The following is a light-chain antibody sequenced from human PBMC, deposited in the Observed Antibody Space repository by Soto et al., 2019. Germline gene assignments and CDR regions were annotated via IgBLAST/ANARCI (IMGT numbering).Light chain of an antibody. Sequence: DIQMTQSPSTLSASVGDRVTITCRSSQSISSWLAWYQQKPGKAPKLLIYKASSLEGGVSSRFSGSGSGTEFTLTISNLQPDDFATYYCQQYNSYSFGQGTKLELK. V-gene: IGKV1-5*03. CDR2: KAS. J-gene: IGKJ2*01. CDR3: QQYNSYS. CDR1: QSISSW.